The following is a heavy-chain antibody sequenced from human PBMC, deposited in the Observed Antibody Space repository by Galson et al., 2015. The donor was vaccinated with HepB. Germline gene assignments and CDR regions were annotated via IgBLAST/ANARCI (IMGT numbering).Heavy chain of an antibody. Sequence: QSGAEVKKPEASVKVSCKASGYTFTSYAISWVRQAPGQGLEWMGWISAYNGNRNFAQNLQGRVTMTTDASTSTAYMELRSLKSDDTAVYYCARVHSYGYGSYFDYWGQGTLVTVSS. D-gene: IGHD5-18*01. V-gene: IGHV1-18*04. CDR3: ARVHSYGYGSYFDY. CDR1: GYTFTSYA. J-gene: IGHJ4*02. CDR2: ISAYNGNR.